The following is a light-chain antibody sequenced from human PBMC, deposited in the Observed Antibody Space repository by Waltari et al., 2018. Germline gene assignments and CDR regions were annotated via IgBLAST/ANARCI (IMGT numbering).Light chain of an antibody. CDR3: ATWDDRMNGWV. CDR1: SSTIGSKA. Sequence: QSVLTQPPSASGTPGQRVTISCSGSSSTIGSKAVTWYQHLPGTAPKLPIYSDNLRPSRVPDRFSGSKSGTSASLAISGLQSEDEADYYCATWDDRMNGWVFGGGTKLTVL. CDR2: SDN. V-gene: IGLV1-44*01. J-gene: IGLJ3*02.